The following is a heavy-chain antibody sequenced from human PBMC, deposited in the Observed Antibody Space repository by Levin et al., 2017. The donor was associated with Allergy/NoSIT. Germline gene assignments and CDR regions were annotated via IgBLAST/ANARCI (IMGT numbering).Heavy chain of an antibody. J-gene: IGHJ4*02. CDR1: GFSRSAGGLG. Sequence: SGPTLVKPTQTLTLTCTFSGFSRSAGGLGVGWIRQPPGKALEWLALIYWDDDKRYSPSLKSRLTITKDTSKNQVVLTMTNMDPVDTATYYCARSEYPLLRDWGQGTLVTVSS. V-gene: IGHV2-5*02. CDR3: ARSEYPLLRD. CDR2: IYWDDDK. D-gene: IGHD2/OR15-2a*01.